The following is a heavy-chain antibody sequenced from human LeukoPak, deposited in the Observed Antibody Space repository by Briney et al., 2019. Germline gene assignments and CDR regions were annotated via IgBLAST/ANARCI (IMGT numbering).Heavy chain of an antibody. V-gene: IGHV3-30*02. CDR3: TTDCSGGSCYDY. CDR2: IRYDGSNK. Sequence: GGSLRLSCAASGFTFSSYVMHWVRPAPGKGLEWVAFIRYDGSNKYYPDSVKGRFTISRDNSKNTLYLQMNSLKTQDTAVYYCTTDCSGGSCYDYWGQGTLVTVSS. D-gene: IGHD2-15*01. CDR1: GFTFSSYV. J-gene: IGHJ4*02.